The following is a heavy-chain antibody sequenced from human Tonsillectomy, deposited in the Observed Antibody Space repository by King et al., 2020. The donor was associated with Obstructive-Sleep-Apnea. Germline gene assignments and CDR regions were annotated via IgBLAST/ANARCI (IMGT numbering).Heavy chain of an antibody. J-gene: IGHJ5*02. CDR3: ARDMGRDCSSTSCYGNWFDP. CDR2: IYHSGST. Sequence: VQLPESGPGLVKPSETLSLTCTVSGYSISSGYYWGWIRQPPGKGLEWIGSIYHSGSTYYNPSLKSRVTISVDTSKNQFSLKLSSVTAADTAVYYCARDMGRDCSSTSCYGNWFDPWGQGTLVTVSS. V-gene: IGHV4-38-2*02. D-gene: IGHD2-2*01. CDR1: GYSISSGYY.